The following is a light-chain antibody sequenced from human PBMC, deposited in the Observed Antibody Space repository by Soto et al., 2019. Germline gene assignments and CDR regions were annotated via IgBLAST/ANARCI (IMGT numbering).Light chain of an antibody. Sequence: EIVLTQSPSSLSLSPGERATLSCRASQSVDSYLVWYQQKPGQAPRLLIYGASSRATGIPDRFSGSGSGTDFTLTISSLQPEDFAMYYCQQSCSTPGTFGQGTRV. J-gene: IGKJ1*01. CDR3: QQSCSTPGT. V-gene: IGKV3-11*01. CDR1: QSVDSY. CDR2: GAS.